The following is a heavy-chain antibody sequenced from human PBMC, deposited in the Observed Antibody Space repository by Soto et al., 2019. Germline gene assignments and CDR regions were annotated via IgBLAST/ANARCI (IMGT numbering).Heavy chain of an antibody. CDR3: ARLFTTPRGVVPIFFDL. D-gene: IGHD3-10*01. V-gene: IGHV5-51*01. CDR1: GYSLSNYW. CDR2: IYPGGSDT. J-gene: IGHJ5*02. Sequence: GESLKISCKGSGYSLSNYWIGWVRQMHGEGLEWMGLIYPGGSDTRYSPSFQGQVTISADKSINTAYLQWTSLKAADTAMYYCARLFTTPRGVVPIFFDLGGQGTVVTVSS.